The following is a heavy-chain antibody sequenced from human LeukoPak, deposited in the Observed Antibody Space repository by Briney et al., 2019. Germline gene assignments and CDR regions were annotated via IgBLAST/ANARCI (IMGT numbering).Heavy chain of an antibody. CDR1: GGSISSSSYY. V-gene: IGHV4-39*01. Sequence: SETLSLTCTVSGGSISSSSYYWGWIRHPPGKGLEWIGNTYYSGSTYYNPSLQSRVTISVDTSKNQFSLKLSSVTAADTAVYYCVRRSDLTTNVDYWGQGTLVTVSS. CDR3: VRRSDLTTNVDY. J-gene: IGHJ4*02. D-gene: IGHD2-15*01. CDR2: TYYSGST.